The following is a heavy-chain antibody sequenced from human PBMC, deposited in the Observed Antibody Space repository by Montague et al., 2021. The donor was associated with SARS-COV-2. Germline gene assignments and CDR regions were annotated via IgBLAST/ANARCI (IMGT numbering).Heavy chain of an antibody. D-gene: IGHD1-1*01. Sequence: CAISGDSVSSNSATWNWVRQSPSRGLEWLGRTYYRPKWYNDYAVSVRGRVTINPDTSKNQFSLQLNSVTPEDTAIYYCTSGREGNYNVMDVWGQGTTVTVS. CDR3: TSGREGNYNVMDV. CDR2: TYYRPKWYN. V-gene: IGHV6-1*01. J-gene: IGHJ6*02. CDR1: GDSVSSNSAT.